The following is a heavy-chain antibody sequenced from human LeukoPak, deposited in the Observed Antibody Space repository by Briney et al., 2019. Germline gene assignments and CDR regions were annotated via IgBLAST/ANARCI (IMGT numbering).Heavy chain of an antibody. CDR2: INPNSGGT. D-gene: IGHD1-26*01. V-gene: IGHV1-2*04. CDR3: ARELRIVGATVLVY. CDR1: GYTFTGYY. J-gene: IGHJ4*02. Sequence: GASVKVSCKASGYTFTGYYMHWVRQAPGQGLEWMGWINPNSGGTNYAQKFQGWVTMTRDTSTSTVYMELSSLRSEDTAVYYCARELRIVGATVLVYWGQGTLVTVSS.